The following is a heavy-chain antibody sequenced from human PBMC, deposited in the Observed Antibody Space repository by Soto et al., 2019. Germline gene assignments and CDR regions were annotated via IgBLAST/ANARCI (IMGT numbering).Heavy chain of an antibody. D-gene: IGHD5-12*01. CDR2: ISGSGGST. Sequence: SCAASGFTFSSCAMGWVRQAPGKGLEWVSAISGSGGSTYYADSVKGRFTISRDNSKNTLYLQMNSLRAEDTAVYYCAREDGYRGGDAFDIWGQGTMVTVSS. V-gene: IGHV3-23*01. CDR1: GFTFSSCA. CDR3: AREDGYRGGDAFDI. J-gene: IGHJ3*02.